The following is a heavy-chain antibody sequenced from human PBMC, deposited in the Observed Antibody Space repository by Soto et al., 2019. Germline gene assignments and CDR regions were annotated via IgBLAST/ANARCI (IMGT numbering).Heavy chain of an antibody. CDR2: ISGSGGST. V-gene: IGHV3-23*01. J-gene: IGHJ4*02. Sequence: EVQLLESGGGLVQPGGSLRLSCAASGFTFSNYAVTWVGQAPGKGLEWVSTISGSGGSTYYADSVKGRFTISRDNSKNTRYLKMTSRRAEDTAVYYCAKDQGSSWYEIDYWGQGTLVTVSS. CDR1: GFTFSNYA. D-gene: IGHD6-13*01. CDR3: AKDQGSSWYEIDY.